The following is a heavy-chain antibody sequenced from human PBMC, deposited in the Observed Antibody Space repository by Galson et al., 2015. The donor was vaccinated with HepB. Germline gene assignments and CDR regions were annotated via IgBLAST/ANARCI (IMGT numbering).Heavy chain of an antibody. J-gene: IGHJ4*02. CDR3: ARGIGPYYYDSSGYYTLEGIDY. CDR1: GFTFSSYA. Sequence: SLRLSCAASGFTFSSYAMHWVRQAPGKGLEWVAVISYDGSNKYYADSVKGRFTISRDNSKNTLYLQMNSLRAEDTAVYYCARGIGPYYYDSSGYYTLEGIDYWGQGTLVTVSS. D-gene: IGHD3-22*01. V-gene: IGHV3-30*04. CDR2: ISYDGSNK.